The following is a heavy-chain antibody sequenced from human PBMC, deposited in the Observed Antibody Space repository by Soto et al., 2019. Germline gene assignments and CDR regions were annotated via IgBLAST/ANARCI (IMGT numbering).Heavy chain of an antibody. CDR3: ARISCKGGSCYFDFDH. CDR1: GYSFKDHY. J-gene: IGHJ4*02. D-gene: IGHD2-15*01. Sequence: ASVKVSCKASGYSFKDHYMHWVRQAPGRGLEWVGIINPSGEHTNYAQQFRGRVAMTRDTSTSTAYMELRSLRSEDTAVYFCARISCKGGSCYFDFDHWGQGTLVTVSS. V-gene: IGHV1-46*02. CDR2: INPSGEHT.